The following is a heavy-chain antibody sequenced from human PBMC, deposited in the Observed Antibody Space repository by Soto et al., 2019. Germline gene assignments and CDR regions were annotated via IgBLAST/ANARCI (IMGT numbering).Heavy chain of an antibody. D-gene: IGHD3-3*01. CDR1: GYIFTSYC. Sequence: ASVKVSCKASGYIFTSYCISWVRQAPGQGLEWMGWISAYNGDTNYAQKLQGRVTMTTDTSTSTAYMELRSLRSDDTAVYYCARASYYDPLNWFDPWGQGTLVTVSS. J-gene: IGHJ5*02. CDR2: ISAYNGDT. CDR3: ARASYYDPLNWFDP. V-gene: IGHV1-18*01.